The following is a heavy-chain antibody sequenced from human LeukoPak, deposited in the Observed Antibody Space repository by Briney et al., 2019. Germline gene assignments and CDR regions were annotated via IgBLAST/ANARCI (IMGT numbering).Heavy chain of an antibody. CDR1: GGTFSSYA. J-gene: IGHJ4*02. CDR2: ISAYNGNT. Sequence: ASVKVSCKASGGTFSSYAISWVRQAPGQGLEWMGWISAYNGNTNYAQKLQGRVTMTTDTSTSTAYMELRSLRSDDTAVYYCARVERQVFDYWGQGTLVTVSS. CDR3: ARVERQVFDY. D-gene: IGHD1-1*01. V-gene: IGHV1-18*01.